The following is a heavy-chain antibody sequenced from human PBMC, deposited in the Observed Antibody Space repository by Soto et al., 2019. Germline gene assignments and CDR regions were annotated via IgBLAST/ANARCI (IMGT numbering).Heavy chain of an antibody. Sequence: QVQLQESGPGLVQPSETLSLACSVSGGSITSSYWSWIRQPPGKGLEWIGYISNTEKTAYNPSLTSRVTFSIDTAKHQLSLKLSSVTAADTAVYYCGRHENLDSYDFDYWGRGTLVTVSS. J-gene: IGHJ4*02. CDR2: ISNTEKT. V-gene: IGHV4-59*08. CDR1: GGSITSSY. CDR3: GRHENLDSYDFDY.